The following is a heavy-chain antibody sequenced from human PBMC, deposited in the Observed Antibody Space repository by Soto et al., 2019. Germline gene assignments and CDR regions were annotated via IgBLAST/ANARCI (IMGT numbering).Heavy chain of an antibody. D-gene: IGHD3-22*01. J-gene: IGHJ4*02. CDR1: GGTFSSYA. V-gene: IGHV1-69*13. CDR3: AAESYYEGNGTKGRID. Sequence: SVKVSCKASGGTFSSYAISWVRQAPGQGLEWMGGIIPMFGTADYAQKFQGRVTITADESTSTAYMELSSLRSEDTAVYYCAAESYYEGNGTKGRIDWGQGTLVTVSS. CDR2: IIPMFGTA.